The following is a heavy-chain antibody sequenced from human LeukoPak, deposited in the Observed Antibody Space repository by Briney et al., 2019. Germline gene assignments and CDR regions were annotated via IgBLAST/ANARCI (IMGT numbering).Heavy chain of an antibody. D-gene: IGHD2-15*01. CDR1: GFTFSNYG. V-gene: IGHV3-30*18. CDR2: ISYDGNNK. Sequence: PGGSLRLSCAASGFTFSNYGIHWVRQAPGKGLEWVAVISYDGNNKYYADSVKGRFTISRDNSKNTLFLQMNSLTPEDTVVYYCAKGVAYCSGGSCPADYWGPGTLVTVSS. J-gene: IGHJ4*02. CDR3: AKGVAYCSGGSCPADY.